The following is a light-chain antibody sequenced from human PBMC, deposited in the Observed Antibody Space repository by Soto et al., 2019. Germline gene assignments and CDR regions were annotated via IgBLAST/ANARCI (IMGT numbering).Light chain of an antibody. Sequence: QSVLTQSLSASGSPGQPVTISCTGTSSDVGAYNYVSWYQQLPGKAPKLIIYEVSKRPSGVPDRFSGSKSGNTASLTVSGLQAEDEADYYCTSYAGTYSFFYVFGTGTTVTVL. CDR3: TSYAGTYSFFYV. CDR2: EVS. V-gene: IGLV2-8*01. J-gene: IGLJ1*01. CDR1: SSDVGAYNY.